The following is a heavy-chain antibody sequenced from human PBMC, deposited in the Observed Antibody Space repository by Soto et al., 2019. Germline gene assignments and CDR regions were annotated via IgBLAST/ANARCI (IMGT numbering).Heavy chain of an antibody. CDR1: GFTFDDYA. Sequence: EVQLVESGGGLVQPGRSLRLSCAASGFTFDDYAMHWVRQAPGKGLEWVSGIRWNSGSIGYADAVKGRFTISRDNAKNSLYLQMNSLRAEDTALYYCAKVRGTYCTSTSCYFDSWGQGTLVTVSS. J-gene: IGHJ4*02. D-gene: IGHD2-2*01. CDR3: AKVRGTYCTSTSCYFDS. V-gene: IGHV3-9*01. CDR2: IRWNSGSI.